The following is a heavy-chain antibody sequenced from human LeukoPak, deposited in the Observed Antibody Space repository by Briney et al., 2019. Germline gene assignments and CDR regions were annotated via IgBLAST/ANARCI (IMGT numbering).Heavy chain of an antibody. D-gene: IGHD3-3*02. CDR1: GFTFSSYW. Sequence: PGGSLRLSCAASGFTFSSYWMTWVRQAPGKGLEWVASIKQDGNEKYYVDSVKGRFTISRDNARNSLYLQMSSLRADDTAVYYCARDSAFRIYDYWGQGILVTVSS. V-gene: IGHV3-7*01. J-gene: IGHJ4*02. CDR2: IKQDGNEK. CDR3: ARDSAFRIYDY.